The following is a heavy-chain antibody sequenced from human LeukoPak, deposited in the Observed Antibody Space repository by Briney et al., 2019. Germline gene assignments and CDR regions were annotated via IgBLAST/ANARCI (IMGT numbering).Heavy chain of an antibody. CDR2: ISYDRSIT. CDR3: AKELYYDSSGYPSAFDY. J-gene: IGHJ4*02. Sequence: PGRPLRLSCAASGFIFSSYAMHWVRQAPGKGLEWVAVISYDRSITYYADSVKGRFTISRDNSKNTLYLQMNSLRAEDTAVYYCAKELYYDSSGYPSAFDYWGQGTLVTVSS. D-gene: IGHD3-22*01. V-gene: IGHV3-30-3*01. CDR1: GFIFSSYA.